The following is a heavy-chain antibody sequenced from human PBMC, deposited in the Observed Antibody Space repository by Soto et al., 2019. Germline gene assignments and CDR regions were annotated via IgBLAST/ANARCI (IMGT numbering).Heavy chain of an antibody. V-gene: IGHV4-39*01. CDR3: ARYARTTVTKWFNWFAP. CDR1: GGSISSSSYY. Sequence: QLQLQESGPGLVKPSETLSLTCTVSGGSISSSSYYLSWIRQPPGTGLESLGSIFYSASTYYNLAFKRRVPIPVDTSKNQFSLKLSSVTAADTAVYYCARYARTTVTKWFNWFAPWGQGTLVTVSS. J-gene: IGHJ5*02. D-gene: IGHD4-17*01. CDR2: IFYSAST.